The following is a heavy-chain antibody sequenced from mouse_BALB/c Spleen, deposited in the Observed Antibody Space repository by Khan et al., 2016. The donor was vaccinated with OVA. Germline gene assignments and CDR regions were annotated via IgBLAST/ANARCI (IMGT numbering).Heavy chain of an antibody. CDR3: TRWWITTGFAY. Sequence: EVQLVESGPELVKPGASVKMSCKASGYTYTNYVMHWVKQKPGQGLEWIGYINPYNDGTKYDEKFKGKATLMSDKSSSTAYMELSSLTSEDSAVYYCTRWWITTGFAYWGQGTLVTGSA. CDR2: INPYNDGT. D-gene: IGHD2-4*01. V-gene: IGHV1S136*01. J-gene: IGHJ3*01. CDR1: GYTYTNYV.